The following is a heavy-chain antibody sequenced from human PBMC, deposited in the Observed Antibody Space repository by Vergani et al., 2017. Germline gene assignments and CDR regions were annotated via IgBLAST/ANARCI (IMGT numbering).Heavy chain of an antibody. CDR1: GFTFDDYA. V-gene: IGHV3-9*01. CDR2: ISWNSGSI. D-gene: IGHD2-2*01. Sequence: VQLVESGGGLVQPGRSLRLSCAASGFTFDDYAMHWVRQAPGKGLEWVSGISWNSGSIGYADSVKGRFTISRDNAKNSLYLQMNSLRAEDTAVYYCARVGVDCSSTSCRYYDYGMDVWGQGTTVTVSS. J-gene: IGHJ6*02. CDR3: ARVGVDCSSTSCRYYDYGMDV.